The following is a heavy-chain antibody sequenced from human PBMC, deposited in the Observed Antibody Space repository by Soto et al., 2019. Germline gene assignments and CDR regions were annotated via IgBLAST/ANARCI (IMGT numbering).Heavy chain of an antibody. D-gene: IGHD6-13*01. J-gene: IGHJ4*02. CDR1: GASISSYY. CDR3: ARGHSSRWYFDY. CDR2: IYYSGST. Sequence: QVQLQESGPGLVKPSETLSLTCTVSGASISSYYWSWIRQPPGKGLEWIGYIYYSGSTNYNPSLKSRVTISVDTSKNQFSLKLSSVTAADTAVYYCARGHSSRWYFDYWGLGTLVTVSS. V-gene: IGHV4-59*01.